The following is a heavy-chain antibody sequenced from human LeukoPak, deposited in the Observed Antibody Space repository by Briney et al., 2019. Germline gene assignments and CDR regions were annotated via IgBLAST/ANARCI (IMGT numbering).Heavy chain of an antibody. V-gene: IGHV4-39*01. Sequence: KPSETLSLTCSVSGGSVSSRSCHCGWIRQPPGKGLEWIGSIYYSGNTYYNPSLKSRVTISVDTSKAQFSLKLTSVTAADTAVYYCARSNGDYFAYIDYWGQGTLVTVPS. D-gene: IGHD4-17*01. J-gene: IGHJ4*02. CDR3: ARSNGDYFAYIDY. CDR1: GGSVSSRSCH. CDR2: IYYSGNT.